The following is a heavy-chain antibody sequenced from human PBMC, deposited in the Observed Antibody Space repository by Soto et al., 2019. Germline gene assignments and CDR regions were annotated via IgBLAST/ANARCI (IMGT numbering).Heavy chain of an antibody. CDR3: ASSSWPYYYYGMDV. J-gene: IGHJ6*02. D-gene: IGHD6-6*01. Sequence: ASVKVSCKASGYTFTSYGISWVRQAPGQGLEWMGWISAYNGNTNYAQKLQGRVTMTTDTSTSTAYMELRSLRSDDTAVYYCASSSWPYYYYGMDVWGQGTTVTVS. CDR2: ISAYNGNT. V-gene: IGHV1-18*04. CDR1: GYTFTSYG.